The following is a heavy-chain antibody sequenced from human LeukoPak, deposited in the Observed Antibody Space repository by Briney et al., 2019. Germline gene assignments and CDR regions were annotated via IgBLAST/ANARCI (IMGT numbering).Heavy chain of an antibody. CDR1: GFTFSSYE. V-gene: IGHV3-48*03. CDR2: ISSSGSTI. CDR3: ARIASRRGGSFDY. D-gene: IGHD1-26*01. J-gene: IGHJ4*02. Sequence: PGGSLRLSCAASGFTFSSYEMNWVRQAPGKGLEWVSYISSSGSTIYYADSVKGRFTIARDNAKNSLYLQMNSLRAEDTAVYYCARIASRRGGSFDYWGQGTLVTVSS.